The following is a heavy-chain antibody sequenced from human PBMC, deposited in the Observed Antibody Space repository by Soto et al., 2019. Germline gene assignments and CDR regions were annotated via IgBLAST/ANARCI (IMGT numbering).Heavy chain of an antibody. CDR2: ISSSGSTI. D-gene: IGHD6-13*01. V-gene: IGHV3-48*03. CDR1: GFTFSSYE. CDR3: ARDRYSSSWHPFDY. Sequence: PGGSLRLSCAASGFTFSSYEMNWVRQAPGKGLEWVSYISSSGSTIYYADSVKGRFTISRDNAKNSLYLQMNSLRAEDTAVYYCARDRYSSSWHPFDYWGQGTLVTVS. J-gene: IGHJ4*02.